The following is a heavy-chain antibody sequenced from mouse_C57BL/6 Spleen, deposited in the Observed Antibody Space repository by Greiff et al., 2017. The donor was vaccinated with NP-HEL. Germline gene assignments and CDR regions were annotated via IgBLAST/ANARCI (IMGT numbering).Heavy chain of an antibody. V-gene: IGHV1-26*01. J-gene: IGHJ2*01. CDR3: ARGGTTVVARFDY. Sequence: VQLQQSGPELVKPGASVKISCKASGYTFTDYYMNWVKQSHGKSLEWIGDINPNNGGTSYNQKFKGKATLTVDKSSSTAYMELRSLTSEDSAVYYCARGGTTVVARFDYWGQGTTLTVSS. D-gene: IGHD1-1*01. CDR1: GYTFTDYY. CDR2: INPNNGGT.